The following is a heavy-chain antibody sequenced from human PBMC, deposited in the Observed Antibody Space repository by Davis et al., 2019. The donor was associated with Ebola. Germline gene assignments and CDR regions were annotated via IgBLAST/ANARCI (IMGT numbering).Heavy chain of an antibody. J-gene: IGHJ3*02. CDR2: VYHTGST. Sequence: GSLRLSCTVSSGSIIDANWWSWVRQPPGKGLEWIGQVYHTGSTVYNPSLESRLTISIDQSKNQFSLKLTSLTAADTAMYYCAHPNSDYYHIDVFDTWGPGTLVTVSS. CDR3: AHPNSDYYHIDVFDT. V-gene: IGHV4-4*02. D-gene: IGHD3-22*01. CDR1: SGSIIDANW.